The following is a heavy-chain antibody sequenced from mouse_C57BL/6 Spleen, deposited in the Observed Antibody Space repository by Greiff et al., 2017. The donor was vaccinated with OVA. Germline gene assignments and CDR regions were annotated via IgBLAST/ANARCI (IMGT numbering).Heavy chain of an antibody. V-gene: IGHV1-5*01. CDR1: GYTFTSYW. J-gene: IGHJ1*03. CDR3: TTSSPNWYFDV. CDR2: IYPGNSDT. Sequence: VQLQQSGTVLARPGASVKMSCKTSGYTFTSYWMHWVKQRPGQGLEWIGAIYPGNSDTSYNQTFKGKAKLTAVTSASTAYMELSSLTTEDSAVEYYTTSSPNWYFDVWGTGTTVTVSS.